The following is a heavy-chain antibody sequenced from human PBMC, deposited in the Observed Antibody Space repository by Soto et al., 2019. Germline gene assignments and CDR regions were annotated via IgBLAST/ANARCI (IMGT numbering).Heavy chain of an antibody. Sequence: QITLNESGPTQVNPRQTLTLTCTFSGFSLTTSGVGVGWIRQSPGKAPEWLALIYWDDDKRYGPSLKSRLTTTKDTSKNQVVLTMADLDPADTATYYCAHRVLRTVFGLVTTTAIYFDFWGQGTPVAVSS. D-gene: IGHD3-3*01. J-gene: IGHJ4*02. V-gene: IGHV2-5*05. CDR2: IYWDDDK. CDR3: AHRVLRTVFGLVTTTAIYFDF. CDR1: GFSLTTSGVG.